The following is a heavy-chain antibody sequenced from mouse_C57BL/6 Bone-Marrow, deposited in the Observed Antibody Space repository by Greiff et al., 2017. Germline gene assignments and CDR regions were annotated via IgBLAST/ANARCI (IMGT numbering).Heavy chain of an antibody. CDR2: IRSKSSNYAT. D-gene: IGHD2-3*01. CDR3: VRSYDLVSPYYFDY. Sequence: EVHLVESGGGLVQPKGSLKLSCAASGFTFNTYAMHWVRQAPGKGLEWVARIRSKSSNYATYYADSVKDRFTISRDDSQSMLYLQMNNLKTEDTAMYYCVRSYDLVSPYYFDYWGQGTTLTVSS. CDR1: GFTFNTYA. V-gene: IGHV10-3*01. J-gene: IGHJ2*01.